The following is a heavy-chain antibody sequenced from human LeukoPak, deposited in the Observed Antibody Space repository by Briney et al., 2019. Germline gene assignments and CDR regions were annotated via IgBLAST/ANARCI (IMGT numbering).Heavy chain of an antibody. CDR1: GYTFTNYG. CDR2: ISAYNGNT. CDR3: ARVETYYDFWSGYPGWFDP. Sequence: ASVKVSCKASGYTFTNYGVNWVRRAPGQGLEWMGWISAYNGNTNYAQKLQGRVTMTTDTSTSTAYMELRSLRSDDTAVYYCARVETYYDFWSGYPGWFDPWGQGTLVTVSS. D-gene: IGHD3-3*01. J-gene: IGHJ5*02. V-gene: IGHV1-18*01.